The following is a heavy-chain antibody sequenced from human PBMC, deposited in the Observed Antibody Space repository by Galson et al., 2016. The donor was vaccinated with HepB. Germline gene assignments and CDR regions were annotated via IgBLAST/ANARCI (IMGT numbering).Heavy chain of an antibody. CDR3: AKERGWYGGPNYGS. D-gene: IGHD2-15*01. CDR2: ISGAGGTT. Sequence: SLRLSCASSGFTFRYYAMTWVRRAPGKGLEWVSDISGAGGTTHYADSVKGRFTISRDNSRDTLYLQMDRLSAADTAVYYCAKERGWYGGPNYGSWGQGTLVTVSS. J-gene: IGHJ5*02. V-gene: IGHV3-23*01. CDR1: GFTFRYYA.